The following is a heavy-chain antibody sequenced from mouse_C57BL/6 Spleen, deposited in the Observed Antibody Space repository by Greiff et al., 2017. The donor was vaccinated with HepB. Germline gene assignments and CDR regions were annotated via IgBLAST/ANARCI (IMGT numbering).Heavy chain of an antibody. J-gene: IGHJ2*01. D-gene: IGHD2-2*01. CDR1: GYTFTSYW. CDR2: IHPNSGST. CDR3: ARSTMVTTYFDY. V-gene: IGHV1-64*01. Sequence: VQLQQPGAELVKPGASVKLSCKASGYTFTSYWMHWVKQRPGQGLEWIGMIHPNSGSTNYNEKFKSKATLTVDKSSSTAYMQLRSLTSADSAVYYCARSTMVTTYFDYWGQGTTLTVSS.